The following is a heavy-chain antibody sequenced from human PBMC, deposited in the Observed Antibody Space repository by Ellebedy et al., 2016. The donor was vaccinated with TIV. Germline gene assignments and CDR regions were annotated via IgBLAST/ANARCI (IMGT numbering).Heavy chain of an antibody. CDR2: IYYSGST. CDR1: GGSISSGGYY. J-gene: IGHJ3*02. Sequence: SETLSLTXTVSGGSISSGGYYWSWIRQHPGKGLEWIGYIYYSGSTYYNPSLKSRVTISVDTSKNQFSLKLSSVTAADTAVYYCARRGGLSSFDIWGQGTMVTVSS. V-gene: IGHV4-31*03. D-gene: IGHD1-26*01. CDR3: ARRGGLSSFDI.